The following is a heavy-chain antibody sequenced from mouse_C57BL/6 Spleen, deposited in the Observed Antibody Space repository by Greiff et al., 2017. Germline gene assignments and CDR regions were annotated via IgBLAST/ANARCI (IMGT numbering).Heavy chain of an antibody. CDR2: IDPSDSYT. CDR3: AAYDDHEEGLAY. V-gene: IGHV1-59*01. D-gene: IGHD2-4*01. Sequence: VQLQQPGAELVRPGTSVKLSCKASGYTFTSYWMHWVKQRPGQGLEWIGVIDPSDSYTTYNQKFKGKATLTVDTSSSTAYMQLSSLTSEDSAVYYCAAYDDHEEGLAYWGQGTLVTVSA. CDR1: GYTFTSYW. J-gene: IGHJ3*01.